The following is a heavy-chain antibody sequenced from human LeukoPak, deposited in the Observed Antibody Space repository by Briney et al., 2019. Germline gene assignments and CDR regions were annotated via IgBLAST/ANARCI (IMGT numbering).Heavy chain of an antibody. J-gene: IGHJ4*02. CDR1: GFTFSSYS. CDR2: ISSSSSYI. D-gene: IGHD2-2*01. Sequence: NPGGSLRLSCAASGFTFSSYSMNWVRQAPGKGLEWVSSISSSSSYIYYADSVKGRFTISRDNAKNSLYLQMNSLRAEDTAVYYCARESEGYCSSTSCRFFDYWGQGTLVTVSS. CDR3: ARESEGYCSSTSCRFFDY. V-gene: IGHV3-21*01.